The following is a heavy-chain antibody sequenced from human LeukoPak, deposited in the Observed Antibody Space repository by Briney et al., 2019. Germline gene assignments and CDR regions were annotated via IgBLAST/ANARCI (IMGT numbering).Heavy chain of an antibody. D-gene: IGHD6-19*01. V-gene: IGHV1-2*02. Sequence: GASVTVSCKASGYTFTGYYMHWVRQAPGQGLEWMGWINPNSGDTNYAQKFQGRVTMTRDTSISTAYMELSGLRSDDTAVYYCARENSSGWSDYWGQGTLVTVSS. CDR3: ARENSSGWSDY. CDR2: INPNSGDT. J-gene: IGHJ4*02. CDR1: GYTFTGYY.